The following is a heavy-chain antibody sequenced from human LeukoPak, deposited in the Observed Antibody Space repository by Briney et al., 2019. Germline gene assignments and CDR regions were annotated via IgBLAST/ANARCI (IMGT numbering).Heavy chain of an antibody. D-gene: IGHD6-19*01. Sequence: PSETLSLTCTVSGGSISSSSYSWGWIRQPPGKGLEWIGSIYYSGSTYYNPSLKSRVTISVDTSKNQFSLKLSSVTAADTAVYYCARTRAGFDYWGQGTLVTVSS. CDR3: ARTRAGFDY. CDR2: IYYSGST. V-gene: IGHV4-39*07. CDR1: GGSISSSSYS. J-gene: IGHJ4*02.